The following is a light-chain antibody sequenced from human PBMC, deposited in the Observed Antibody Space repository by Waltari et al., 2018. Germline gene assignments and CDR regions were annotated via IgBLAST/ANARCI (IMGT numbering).Light chain of an antibody. CDR3: QQHHGTPRT. V-gene: IGKV4-1*01. CDR1: QSVLYSSNNKNY. J-gene: IGKJ2*01. Sequence: DIVMTQSPDSLAVSLGERATINCKSSQSVLYSSNNKNYLAWYQQKAGQPPKLIIYWASTRESGVPDRFSGSGSGTDFTLTISSLQAEDVAVYYCQQHHGTPRTFGQGTKLEIK. CDR2: WAS.